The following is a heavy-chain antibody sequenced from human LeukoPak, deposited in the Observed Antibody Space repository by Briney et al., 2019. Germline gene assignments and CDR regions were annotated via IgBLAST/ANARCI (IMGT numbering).Heavy chain of an antibody. Sequence: SETLSLTCTVSGGSISSSSYYWSWIRQPPGKGLEWIGYIYYSGSTNYNPSLKSRVTISVDTSKNQFSLKLSSVTAADTAVYYCAREFSLVGVPYYFDYWGQGTLVTVSS. CDR3: AREFSLVGVPYYFDY. D-gene: IGHD1-26*01. J-gene: IGHJ4*02. CDR1: GGSISSSSYY. CDR2: IYYSGST. V-gene: IGHV4-61*01.